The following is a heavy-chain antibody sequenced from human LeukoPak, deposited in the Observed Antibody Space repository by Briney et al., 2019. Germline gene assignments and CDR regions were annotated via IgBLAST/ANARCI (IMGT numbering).Heavy chain of an antibody. V-gene: IGHV4-38-2*02. CDR1: GYSISSGYY. CDR3: ARVTGYVMEDYFDY. CDR2: IYYSGST. J-gene: IGHJ4*02. Sequence: SETLSLTCTVSGYSISSGYYWGWIRQPPGKGLEWIGSIYYSGSTYCNPSLKSRVTISVDTSKNQFSLRLSSVTAADTAVYYCARVTGYVMEDYFDYWGQGTLVTVSS. D-gene: IGHD6-13*01.